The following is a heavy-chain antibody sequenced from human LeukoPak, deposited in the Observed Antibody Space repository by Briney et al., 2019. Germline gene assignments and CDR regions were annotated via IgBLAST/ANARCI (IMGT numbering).Heavy chain of an antibody. CDR2: IKQDGSDK. CDR1: GFTFSRFW. D-gene: IGHD4-23*01. CDR3: ARGGGNFDS. J-gene: IGHJ4*02. Sequence: GGSLRLACAASGFTFSRFWMSWIRQAPGEGLEWVANIKQDGSDKYYVDSVKGRFIISRDNAKNSLYLQMNSLRAEDTAVYYCARGGGNFDSWGQGTLVTVSS. V-gene: IGHV3-7*01.